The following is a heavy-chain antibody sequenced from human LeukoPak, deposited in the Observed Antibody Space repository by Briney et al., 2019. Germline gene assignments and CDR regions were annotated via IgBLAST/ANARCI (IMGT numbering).Heavy chain of an antibody. Sequence: PGGSLRLSCAASGLTFSSYAMSWVRQAPGKGLEWVSAISGSGGSTYYADSVKGRFTISRDNSKNTLYLQMNSLRAEDTAVYYCAKDSYYCSSTSCYTREFDYWGQGTLVTVSS. D-gene: IGHD2-2*02. CDR2: ISGSGGST. J-gene: IGHJ4*02. V-gene: IGHV3-23*01. CDR1: GLTFSSYA. CDR3: AKDSYYCSSTSCYTREFDY.